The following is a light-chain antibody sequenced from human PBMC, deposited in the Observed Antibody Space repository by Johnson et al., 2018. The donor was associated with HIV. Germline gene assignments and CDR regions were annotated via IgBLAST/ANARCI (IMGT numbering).Light chain of an antibody. CDR1: TSNIGKSY. CDR3: GTWDGIGGV. V-gene: IGLV1-51*01. Sequence: QSVLTQPPSVSAAPGQKVTISCSGSTSNIGKSYVSWYQQLPGTAPKLLIYDNNRRPSGTPDRFSGSKSGTSATLAITALQTGDEADYYCGTWDGIGGVFGTGTKVTVL. CDR2: DNN. J-gene: IGLJ1*01.